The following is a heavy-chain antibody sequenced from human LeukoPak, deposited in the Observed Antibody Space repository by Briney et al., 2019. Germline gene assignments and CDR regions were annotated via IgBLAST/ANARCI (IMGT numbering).Heavy chain of an antibody. CDR1: GYTFSSYG. V-gene: IGHV1-18*01. J-gene: IGHJ4*02. CDR3: ARGLPPRRNYDSRGYYSYYFDY. D-gene: IGHD3-22*01. CDR2: ISAYNGNT. Sequence: ASVKVSCKASGYTFSSYGISWVRQAPGQGLEWMGWISAYNGNTKYAQEFQGRVTLTTDTSTSTAYMELRSLRSDDTAVYYCARGLPPRRNYDSRGYYSYYFDYWGQRTLVTVSS.